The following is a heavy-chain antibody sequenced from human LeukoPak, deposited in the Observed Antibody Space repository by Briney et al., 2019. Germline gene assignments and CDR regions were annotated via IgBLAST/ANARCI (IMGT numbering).Heavy chain of an antibody. J-gene: IGHJ5*02. Sequence: PSETLSLTCTVSGGSISSYYWSWIRQPPGKGLEWIGYIYYSGSTNYNPSLKSRVTISVDTSKNQFSLKLSSVTAADTAVYYCARQVFGELTWFDPWGQGTLVTVSS. CDR3: ARQVFGELTWFDP. CDR2: IYYSGST. D-gene: IGHD3-10*01. CDR1: GGSISSYY. V-gene: IGHV4-59*08.